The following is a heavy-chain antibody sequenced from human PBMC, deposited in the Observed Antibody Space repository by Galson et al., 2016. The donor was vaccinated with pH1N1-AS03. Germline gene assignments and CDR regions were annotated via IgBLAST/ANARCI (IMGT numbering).Heavy chain of an antibody. CDR3: TRAIALADSI. CDR1: GFTLSSYW. V-gene: IGHV3-7*03. D-gene: IGHD6-19*01. J-gene: IGHJ4*02. Sequence: SLRLSCAASGFTLSSYWMSWVRQAPGKGLEWVANIKQDGSDKYYVDSVKGRFTISRDNAKNSLYLQMNNLRAEDTAVYYCTRAIALADSIWGQGTLVTVSS. CDR2: IKQDGSDK.